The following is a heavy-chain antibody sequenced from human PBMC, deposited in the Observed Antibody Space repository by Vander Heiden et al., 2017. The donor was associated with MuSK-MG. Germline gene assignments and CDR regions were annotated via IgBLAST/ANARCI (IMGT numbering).Heavy chain of an antibody. V-gene: IGHV3-21*01. Sequence: EVQLLESGGGLVKPGGSLRLSCADSGFTFSSYSMNWVRQAPGKGLEWVSSISSSSSYIYYADSVKGRFTISRDNAKNSLYLQRNSLRAEDTAVYYCAREIQHYYYYMDVWGKGTTVTVSS. CDR3: AREIQHYYYYMDV. J-gene: IGHJ6*03. CDR1: GFTFSSYS. CDR2: ISSSSSYI.